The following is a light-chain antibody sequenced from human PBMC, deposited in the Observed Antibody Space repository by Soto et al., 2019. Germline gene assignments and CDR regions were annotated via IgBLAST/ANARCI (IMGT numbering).Light chain of an antibody. Sequence: EFVLTQSPGTLSLSPGESATLSCGASQSVSSQLAWYQQKPGQAPRLLIYDASNRATGIPARFSGSGSGTDFTLTISSLEPEDFAVYYCQQRSNWPLTFGGGTKVDI. CDR3: QQRSNWPLT. J-gene: IGKJ4*01. V-gene: IGKV3-11*01. CDR1: QSVSSQ. CDR2: DAS.